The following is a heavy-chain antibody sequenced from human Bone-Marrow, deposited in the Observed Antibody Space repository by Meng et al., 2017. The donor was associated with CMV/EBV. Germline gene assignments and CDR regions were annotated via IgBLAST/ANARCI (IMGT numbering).Heavy chain of an antibody. Sequence: GSLRLSCAVYGGSFSGYYWSWIRQPPGKGLEWIGEINHSGSTNYNPSLKSRVTISVGTSKNQFSLKLSSVTAADTAVYYCATNSQSIAARRNWYYFDYWGQGTLVTVSS. CDR2: INHSGST. D-gene: IGHD6-6*01. V-gene: IGHV4-34*01. CDR1: GGSFSGYY. J-gene: IGHJ4*02. CDR3: ATNSQSIAARRNWYYFDY.